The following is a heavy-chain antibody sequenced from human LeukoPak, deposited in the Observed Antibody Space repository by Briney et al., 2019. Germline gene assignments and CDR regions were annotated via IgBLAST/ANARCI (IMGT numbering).Heavy chain of an antibody. CDR3: ARVLRFVEWQI. J-gene: IGHJ4*02. CDR2: INHSGST. CDR1: GGSFSGYY. D-gene: IGHD3-3*01. Sequence: PSETLSLTCAVYGGSFSGYYWSWIRQPPGKGLEWIGEINHSGSTNYNPSLKSRVTISVDTSKNQFSLKLSSMTAADTAVYYCARVLRFVEWQIWGQGTLVTVSS. V-gene: IGHV4-34*01.